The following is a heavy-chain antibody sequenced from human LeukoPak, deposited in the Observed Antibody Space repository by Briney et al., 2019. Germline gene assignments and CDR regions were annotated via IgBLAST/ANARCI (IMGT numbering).Heavy chain of an antibody. V-gene: IGHV1-69*05. CDR2: IIPIFGTA. J-gene: IGHJ6*03. D-gene: IGHD3-10*01. CDR1: GYTFTGYY. CDR3: ARGPASGSYVSYYYYMDV. Sequence: SVKVSCKASGYTFTGYYMHWVRQAPGQGLEWMGGIIPIFGTANYAQKFQGRVTITTDESTSTAYMELSSLRSEDTAVYYCARGPASGSYVSYYYYMDVWGKGTTVTVSS.